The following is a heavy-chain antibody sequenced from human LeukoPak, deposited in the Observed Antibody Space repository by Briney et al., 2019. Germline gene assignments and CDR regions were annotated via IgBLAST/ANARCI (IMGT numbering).Heavy chain of an antibody. CDR1: GFALSGYW. D-gene: IGHD1-14*01. CDR3: RTVFHY. V-gene: IGHV3-74*01. CDR2: INHDGSGT. Sequence: GGSLRLSCAVSGFALSGYWMHWVRQAPGKGLVWVSRINHDGSGTSYADSVKGRFTISRDTARNTLYLQMNSLRAEDTAVYYCRTVFHYWGQGILVTVSS. J-gene: IGHJ4*02.